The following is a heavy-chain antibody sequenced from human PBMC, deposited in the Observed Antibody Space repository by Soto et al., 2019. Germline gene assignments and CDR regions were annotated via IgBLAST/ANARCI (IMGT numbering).Heavy chain of an antibody. CDR2: ISPFGGAT. CDR1: GDSVSNDY. J-gene: IGHJ6*02. V-gene: IGHV1-46*01. CDR3: AKGRGGKTVANFGMDV. D-gene: IGHD3-16*01. Sequence: ASVKVSCKASGDSVSNDYLHWVRQAPGQGCEWLGLISPFGGATAYAQRFKGRVTVTMDKSATTFYLELSSLRSDDTAVYYCAKGRGGKTVANFGMDVWGQGVTVTVSS.